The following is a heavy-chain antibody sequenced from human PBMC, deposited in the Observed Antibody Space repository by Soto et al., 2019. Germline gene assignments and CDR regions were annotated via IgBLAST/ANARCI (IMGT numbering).Heavy chain of an antibody. J-gene: IGHJ4*02. CDR2: IYYSGST. Sequence: SETLSLTCTVSGGSISSYYWSWIRQPPGKGLEWIGYIYYSGSTNYNPSLKSRVTISVDTSKNQFSLKLSSVTAADTTVYYCARRSATNCFDYWGQGTLVTVSS. CDR1: GGSISSYY. V-gene: IGHV4-59*08. CDR3: ARRSATNCFDY. D-gene: IGHD1-26*01.